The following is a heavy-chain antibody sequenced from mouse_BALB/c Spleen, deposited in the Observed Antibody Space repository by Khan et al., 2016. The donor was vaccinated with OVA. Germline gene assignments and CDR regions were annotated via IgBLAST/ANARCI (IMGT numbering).Heavy chain of an antibody. D-gene: IGHD2-14*01. CDR2: INSYGGTS. Sequence: EVELVESGGGLVQPGGSLKLSCAASGFTFSDYGMSWVRQTPDKRLELVATINSYGGTSYYPDSVKGRFTISRDNAKNTLHLQMSSLKSEDTAMYYCARVYYRYDECYWFFDVWGAGTTVTVSS. CDR3: ARVYYRYDECYWFFDV. V-gene: IGHV5-6-3*01. CDR1: GFTFSDYG. J-gene: IGHJ1*01.